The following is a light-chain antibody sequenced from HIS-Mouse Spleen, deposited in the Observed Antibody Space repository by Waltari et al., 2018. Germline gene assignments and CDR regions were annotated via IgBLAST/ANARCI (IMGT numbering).Light chain of an antibody. CDR3: CSYAGSSTFRV. Sequence: QSALTQPASVSGSPGQPITISCTGTSSDVGSYNFVTCYQQHPGKAPKLMIYEGSKRPSGVSNRFSGSKSGNTASLTISGLQAEDEADYYCCSYAGSSTFRVFGGGTKLTVL. CDR1: SSDVGSYNF. J-gene: IGLJ3*02. V-gene: IGLV2-23*03. CDR2: EGS.